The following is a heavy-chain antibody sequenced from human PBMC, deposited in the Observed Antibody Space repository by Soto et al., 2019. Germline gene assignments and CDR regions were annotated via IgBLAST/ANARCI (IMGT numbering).Heavy chain of an antibody. CDR1: GYTFTTYY. V-gene: IGHV1-46*01. CDR2: ISPSGGTT. J-gene: IGHJ4*02. D-gene: IGHD3-16*01. Sequence: QVQLVQSGAEVKKPGASVKVSCKASGYTFTTYYIQWVRQAPGQGLEWMGVISPSGGTTTYAQKSKGRVTMTRDMSTSTVHMQLSRLRSNDTAVYYCTRQRSDRSAYNGLYNNYWAQGTLVTVSS. CDR3: TRQRSDRSAYNGLYNNY.